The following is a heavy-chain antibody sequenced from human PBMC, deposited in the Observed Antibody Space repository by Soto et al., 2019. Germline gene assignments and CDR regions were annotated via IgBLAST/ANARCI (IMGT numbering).Heavy chain of an antibody. V-gene: IGHV1-2*04. CDR1: GYTFTGYY. CDR3: ARGRRGEANYYYYYYMDV. J-gene: IGHJ6*03. Sequence: ASVKVSCKASGYTFTGYYMHWVRQAPGQGLEWMGWINPNSGGTNYAQKFQGWVTMTRDTSISTAYMELSRLRSDDTAVYYCARGRRGEANYYYYYYMDVWGKGTTVTVSS. CDR2: INPNSGGT. D-gene: IGHD3-10*01.